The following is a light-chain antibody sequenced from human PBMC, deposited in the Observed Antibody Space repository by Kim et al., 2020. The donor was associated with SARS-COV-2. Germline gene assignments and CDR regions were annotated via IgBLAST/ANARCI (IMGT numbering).Light chain of an antibody. Sequence: SVSPGEGATRSCRASQSPSNNLAWYQQKPGQAPRLIIFATSTRATGIPARFSGSGSGTEFTLTINSLQSEDFAVYYCEQYNSWPPTLGGGTKLEI. J-gene: IGKJ2*01. CDR1: QSPSNN. CDR3: EQYNSWPPT. CDR2: ATS. V-gene: IGKV3-15*01.